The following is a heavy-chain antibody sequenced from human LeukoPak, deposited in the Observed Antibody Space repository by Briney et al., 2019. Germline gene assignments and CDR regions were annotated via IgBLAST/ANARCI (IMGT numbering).Heavy chain of an antibody. CDR3: ARAKPKNMVRGLIMRRESRYYFDY. Sequence: GGSLRLSCAASGFTFDDYGMSWVRQAPGKGLEWVSGINWNGGSTGYADSVKGRFTISRDNAKNSLYLQMNSLRAEDTAVYYCARAKPKNMVRGLIMRRESRYYFDYWGQGTLVTVSS. CDR1: GFTFDDYG. CDR2: INWNGGST. D-gene: IGHD3-10*01. J-gene: IGHJ4*02. V-gene: IGHV3-20*04.